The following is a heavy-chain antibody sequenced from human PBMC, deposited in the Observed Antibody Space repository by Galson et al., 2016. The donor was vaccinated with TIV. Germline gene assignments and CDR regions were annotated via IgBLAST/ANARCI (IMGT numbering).Heavy chain of an antibody. CDR2: ISGSAIST. J-gene: IGHJ6*02. CDR1: GFRITNYV. Sequence: SLRLSCAASGFRITNYVMSWVRQAPGKGLEWVSSISGSAISTYYADSVKGRFTISRDNSKKSLYVQMNSLRGEDTAIYYCAKARVYGYGSPRDYYYGMDVWGQGTTVTVS. D-gene: IGHD5-12*01. CDR3: AKARVYGYGSPRDYYYGMDV. V-gene: IGHV3-23*01.